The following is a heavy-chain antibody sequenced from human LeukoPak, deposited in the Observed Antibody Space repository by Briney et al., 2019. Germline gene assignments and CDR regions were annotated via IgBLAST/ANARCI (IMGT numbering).Heavy chain of an antibody. CDR3: ARDRIQLWFQNHYFDC. Sequence: GGSLRLSCAASGFTFSSYWMSWVRQAPGKGLEWVANIKQDGSEKYYVDSVKGRFTISRDNAKNSLYLQMNSLRAEDTAVYYCARDRIQLWFQNHYFDCWGQGTLVTVSS. J-gene: IGHJ4*02. D-gene: IGHD5-18*01. CDR2: IKQDGSEK. V-gene: IGHV3-7*03. CDR1: GFTFSSYW.